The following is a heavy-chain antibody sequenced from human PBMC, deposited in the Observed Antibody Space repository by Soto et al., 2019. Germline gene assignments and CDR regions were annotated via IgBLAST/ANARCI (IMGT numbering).Heavy chain of an antibody. J-gene: IGHJ5*01. CDR1: GFTFSSYA. V-gene: IGHV3-23*01. Sequence: GGSLSLSCAASGFTFSSYAMSWVRQAPGKGLEWVSAISGSGGSTYYADSVKGRFTISRDNSKNTLYLQMNSLRAEETAVYYCAKDREYYDSSAAVDSWGQGTLVTVSS. CDR3: AKDREYYDSSAAVDS. CDR2: ISGSGGST. D-gene: IGHD3-22*01.